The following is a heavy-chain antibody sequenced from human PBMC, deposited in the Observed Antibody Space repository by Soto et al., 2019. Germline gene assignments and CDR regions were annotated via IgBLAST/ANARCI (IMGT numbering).Heavy chain of an antibody. V-gene: IGHV1-18*01. D-gene: IGHD3-3*01. J-gene: IGHJ6*02. Sequence: QVQLVQSGAEVKKPGASVKVSCKASGYTFTSYGISWVRQAPGQGLEWMGWISAYNGNTNYAQKLQGRVTMTTDTSTSTAYMELRSLRSDDTAVYYCAREKNLDFWSGYPTIYYYYYGMDVWGQGTTVTVSS. CDR3: AREKNLDFWSGYPTIYYYYYGMDV. CDR1: GYTFTSYG. CDR2: ISAYNGNT.